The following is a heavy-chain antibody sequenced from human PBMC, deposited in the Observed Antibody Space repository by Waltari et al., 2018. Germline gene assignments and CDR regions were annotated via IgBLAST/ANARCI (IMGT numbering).Heavy chain of an antibody. CDR3: ARGDWGYYGSGQYYFDY. CDR2: IYTSWST. D-gene: IGHD3-10*01. J-gene: IGHJ4*02. V-gene: IGHV4-4*07. CDR1: GGSIRSYY. Sequence: QVQLQESGPGMVKPSETLSLTCTGSGGSIRSYYWSWIRPPAGQGLEWIGRIYTSWSTNYNPSLKSRVTMSVDTSKNQFSLKLSSVTAADTAVYYCARGDWGYYGSGQYYFDYWGQGTLVTVSS.